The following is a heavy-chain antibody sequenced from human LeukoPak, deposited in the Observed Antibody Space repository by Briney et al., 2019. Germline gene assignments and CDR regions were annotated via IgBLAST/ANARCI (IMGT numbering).Heavy chain of an antibody. CDR2: INPNSGGT. CDR1: GYTFTGYY. V-gene: IGHV1-2*04. CDR3: ARAAYSSGWYDY. J-gene: IGHJ4*02. Sequence: ASVKVSCKASGYTFTGYYMHWVRQAPGQGLEWMGWINPNSGGTNYAQKFQGWVTMTRDTSISTAYMKLSRLRSDDTAVYYCARAAYSSGWYDYWGQGTLVTVSS. D-gene: IGHD6-19*01.